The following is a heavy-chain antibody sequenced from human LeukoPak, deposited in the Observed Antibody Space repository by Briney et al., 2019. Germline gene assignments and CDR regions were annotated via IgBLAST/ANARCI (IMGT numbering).Heavy chain of an antibody. V-gene: IGHV3-53*01. J-gene: IGHJ4*02. CDR3: AKAVPKAVVTPSFDY. D-gene: IGHD4-23*01. CDR1: TFTVSNNY. CDR2: IYSGGNT. Sequence: GGSLRLSCAASTFTVSNNYMSWVRQAPGKGLEWVSVIYSGGNTYYADSVKGRFTISRDNSKNTLYLQMNSLRVEDTAVYYCAKAVPKAVVTPSFDYWGQGTLVTVSS.